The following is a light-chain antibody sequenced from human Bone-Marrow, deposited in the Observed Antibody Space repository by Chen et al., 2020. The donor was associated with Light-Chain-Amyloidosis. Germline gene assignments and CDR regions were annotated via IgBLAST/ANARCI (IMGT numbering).Light chain of an antibody. CDR3: QQYNNWPPYT. V-gene: IGKV3-15*01. Sequence: DMLMPQPPATLSLARGERATLSCRASQSIGIDLAWYQQKPGQAPRLLIYGASTRATGIPARFSGSGSGTEFTLTISSLQSEDFAVYYCQQYNNWPPYTFGQGTKLEIK. CDR1: QSIGID. J-gene: IGKJ2*01. CDR2: GAS.